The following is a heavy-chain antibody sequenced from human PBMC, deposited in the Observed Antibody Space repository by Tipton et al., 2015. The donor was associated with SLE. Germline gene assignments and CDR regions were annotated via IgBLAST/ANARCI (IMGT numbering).Heavy chain of an antibody. CDR2: INHSGST. J-gene: IGHJ6*03. V-gene: IGHV4-34*01. D-gene: IGHD6-6*01. Sequence: TLSLTCAVYGGSFSGYYWSWIRQPPGKGLEWIGEINHSGSTNYNPSLKSRVTISVDTSKNQFSLKLSSVTAADTAVYYCARVTGEYSSSFYYYMDVWGKGTTVTVSS. CDR3: ARVTGEYSSSFYYYMDV. CDR1: GGSFSGYY.